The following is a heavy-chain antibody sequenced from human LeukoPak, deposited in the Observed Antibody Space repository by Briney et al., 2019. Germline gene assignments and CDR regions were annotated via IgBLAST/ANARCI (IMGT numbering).Heavy chain of an antibody. CDR1: GGSIGRHY. CDR2: IYYSGST. D-gene: IGHD3-3*01. V-gene: IGHV4-59*11. Sequence: PSETLSLTCTVSGGSIGRHYWSWIRQPPGKGLEWIGYIYYSGSTNYNPSLKSRVTISVDTSKNQFSLKLSSVTAADTAVYYCARPRLRFLEWPFDYWGQGTLVTVSS. J-gene: IGHJ4*02. CDR3: ARPRLRFLEWPFDY.